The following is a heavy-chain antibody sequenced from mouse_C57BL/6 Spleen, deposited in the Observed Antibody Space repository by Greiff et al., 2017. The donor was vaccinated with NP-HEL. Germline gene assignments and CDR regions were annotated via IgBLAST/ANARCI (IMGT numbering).Heavy chain of an antibody. CDR3: TTGLLRAWFAY. D-gene: IGHD1-1*01. Sequence: EVKVVESGAELVRPGASVKLSCTASGFNIKDDYMHWVKQRPEQGLEWIGWIDPENGDTEYASKFQGKATITADTSSNTAYLQLSSLTSEDTAVYYCTTGLLRAWFAYWGQGTLVTVSA. V-gene: IGHV14-4*01. CDR1: GFNIKDDY. CDR2: IDPENGDT. J-gene: IGHJ3*01.